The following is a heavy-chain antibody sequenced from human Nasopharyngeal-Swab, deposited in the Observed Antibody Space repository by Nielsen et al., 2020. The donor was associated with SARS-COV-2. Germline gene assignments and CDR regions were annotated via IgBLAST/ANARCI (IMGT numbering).Heavy chain of an antibody. D-gene: IGHD3-22*01. CDR1: GFTFSGSA. V-gene: IGHV3-73*01. Sequence: GGSLRLSCAASGFTFSGSAMHWVRQASGKGLEWVGRIRSKANSYATAYAASVKGRFTISRDDSKNTAYLQMNSLKTEDTAVYYCTRLGMDSRTYYYYYDMDVWGQGTTVTVSS. CDR3: TRLGMDSRTYYYYYDMDV. CDR2: IRSKANSYAT. J-gene: IGHJ6*02.